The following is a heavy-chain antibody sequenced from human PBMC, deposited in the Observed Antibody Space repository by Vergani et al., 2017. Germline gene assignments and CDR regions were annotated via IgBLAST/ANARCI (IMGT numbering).Heavy chain of an antibody. Sequence: QVQLVESGGGLVKPGGSLRLSCAASGFTFSDYYMSWLRQAPGKGLEWVSYISSSGSTIYYADSVKGRFTISRDNAKNSLYLQMNSLRAEETAVYYCARDLTNRLLWFGELYVDAFDIWGQGTMVTVSS. V-gene: IGHV3-11*01. CDR1: GFTFSDYY. J-gene: IGHJ3*02. CDR2: ISSSGSTI. D-gene: IGHD3-10*01. CDR3: ARDLTNRLLWFGELYVDAFDI.